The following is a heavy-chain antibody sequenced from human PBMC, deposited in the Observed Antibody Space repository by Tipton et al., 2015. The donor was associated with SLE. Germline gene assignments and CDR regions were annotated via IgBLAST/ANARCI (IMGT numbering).Heavy chain of an antibody. CDR3: ARDPWGTVTGSFDI. J-gene: IGHJ3*02. V-gene: IGHV4-38-2*02. D-gene: IGHD6-19*01. CDR2: IHHSGST. CDR1: GYSISSAYY. Sequence: TLSLTCSVSGYSISSAYYWGWIRQPPGRGLEWIVTIHHSGSTYYNPSLKSRVTTSVDTSKNQFSLNLRSVTAADTAVYYCARDPWGTVTGSFDIWGQGTLVTASS.